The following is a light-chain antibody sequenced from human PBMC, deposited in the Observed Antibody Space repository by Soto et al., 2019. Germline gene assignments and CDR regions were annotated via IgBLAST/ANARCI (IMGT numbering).Light chain of an antibody. J-gene: IGKJ3*01. CDR3: QQYDNLPGT. V-gene: IGKV1-33*01. CDR2: DAS. CDR1: QDISNY. Sequence: DIQMTQSPSSLSASVGDRVTITCQASQDISNYLNWYQQKPGKAPKLLIYDASNLETGVPSRFSRSGSGTDFTFTISRLQPEDVATYYCQQYDNLPGTFGPGTRVAI.